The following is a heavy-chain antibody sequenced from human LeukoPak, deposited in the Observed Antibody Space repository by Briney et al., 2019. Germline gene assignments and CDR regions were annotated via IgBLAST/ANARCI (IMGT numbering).Heavy chain of an antibody. Sequence: ASVKVSCKASGYTFTGYYMHWVRQAPGPGLEWMGWINPYSGDTNYAQKFQGRVTMTRDTSISTAYMELSTLRSDDTAVYYCARASYDSSLRIDDIWGQGTLVTVSS. CDR3: ARASYDSSLRIDDI. V-gene: IGHV1-2*02. CDR2: INPYSGDT. J-gene: IGHJ4*02. CDR1: GYTFTGYY. D-gene: IGHD3-22*01.